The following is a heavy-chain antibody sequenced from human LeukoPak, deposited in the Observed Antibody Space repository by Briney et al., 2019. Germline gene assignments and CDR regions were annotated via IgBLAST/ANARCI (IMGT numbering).Heavy chain of an antibody. D-gene: IGHD2-15*01. CDR2: IYYSGST. CDR3: ARHISGYCSGGSCLRWFDP. CDR1: GGSISSSSYY. Sequence: PSETLSLTCTVSGGSISSSSYYWGWIRQPPGKGLEWIGSIYYSGSTYYNPSLKSRVTISVDTSKNQFSLKLSSVTAVDTAVYYCARHISGYCSGGSCLRWFDPWGQGTLVTVSS. V-gene: IGHV4-39*01. J-gene: IGHJ5*02.